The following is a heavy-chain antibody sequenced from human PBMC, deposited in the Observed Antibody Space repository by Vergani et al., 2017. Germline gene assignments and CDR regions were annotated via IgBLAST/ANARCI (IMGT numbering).Heavy chain of an antibody. D-gene: IGHD1-26*01. J-gene: IGHJ5*02. CDR1: GGSSSGYY. V-gene: IGHV4-34*01. Sequence: QVQLQQWGAGLLKPSETLSLTCAVYGGSSSGYYWSWIRQPPGTGLEWIGEINHSGSTNYNPSLKSRVTISVDTSKNQFSLKLSSVTAADTAVYYCARALGGSYYGWFDPWGQGTLVTVSS. CDR2: INHSGST. CDR3: ARALGGSYYGWFDP.